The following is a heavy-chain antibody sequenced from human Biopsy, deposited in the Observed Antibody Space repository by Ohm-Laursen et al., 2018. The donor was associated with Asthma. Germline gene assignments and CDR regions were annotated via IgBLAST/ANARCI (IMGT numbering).Heavy chain of an antibody. Sequence: ASVKVSCKSLGGTFNTYVIGWVRQAPGQGLEWMGGINSVFGTTTYPQKFQDRVTITADDSTGTVYMVLSSLRSEDTAVYYCARKAGSCISRTCYSLDFWGQGTLVTVSS. CDR2: INSVFGTT. CDR3: ARKAGSCISRTCYSLDF. J-gene: IGHJ4*02. V-gene: IGHV1-69*13. D-gene: IGHD2-2*01. CDR1: GGTFNTYV.